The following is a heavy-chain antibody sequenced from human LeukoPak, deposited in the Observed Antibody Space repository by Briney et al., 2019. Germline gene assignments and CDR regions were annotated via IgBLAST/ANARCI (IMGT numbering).Heavy chain of an antibody. CDR2: IRSKANSYAT. CDR1: GFTFSGSA. D-gene: IGHD2-2*01. J-gene: IGHJ4*02. CDR3: AKSSCSSTSCPFDY. V-gene: IGHV3-73*01. Sequence: PGGSLRLSCAASGFTFSGSAMHWVRQASGKGLEWVGRIRSKANSYATAYAASVKGRFTISRDDSKNTAYLQMNSLRAEDTAVYYCAKSSCSSTSCPFDYWGQGTLVTVSS.